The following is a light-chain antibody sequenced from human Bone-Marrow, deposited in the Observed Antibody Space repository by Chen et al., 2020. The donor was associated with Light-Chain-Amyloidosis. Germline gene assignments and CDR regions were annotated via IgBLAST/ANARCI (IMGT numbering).Light chain of an antibody. J-gene: IGLJ2*01. V-gene: IGLV3-25*03. CDR1: DLPTKY. CDR2: RDT. CDR3: QSADSSGTYEVI. Sequence: SYELTQPPSVSVSPGQTARITCSGDDLPTKYAYWYQQKPGQAPVLVIHRDTERPSGISERFSGSSSVTTATLNIIGVQAEDEADYHCQSADSSGTYEVIFGGGTKLTVL.